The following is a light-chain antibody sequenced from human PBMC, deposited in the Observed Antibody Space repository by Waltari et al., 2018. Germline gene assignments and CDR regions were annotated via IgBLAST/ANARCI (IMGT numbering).Light chain of an antibody. V-gene: IGKV1-5*03. Sequence: IQMTQSPSTLSASVGDRVKITCRASQTISSWLAWYQQQPGKAPRLLIYRASTLESGVPSRFSGSGSGTEFTLTISSLQPDDFATYYCQQYNSYSITFGQGTRLEIK. CDR1: QTISSW. CDR2: RAS. J-gene: IGKJ5*01. CDR3: QQYNSYSIT.